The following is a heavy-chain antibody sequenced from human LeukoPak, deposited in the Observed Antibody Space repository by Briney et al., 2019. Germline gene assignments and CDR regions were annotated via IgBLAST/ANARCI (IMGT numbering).Heavy chain of an antibody. D-gene: IGHD6-19*01. CDR3: ARKPYNSAWLKTGYFQH. J-gene: IGHJ1*01. Sequence: PSETLSLTCTVSGGSINSYYWSWIRQPPGKGLEWIGYIYYSGSTNYNPSLKSRVTISVDTSKNQFSLKLSSVTAADTAVYYCARKPYNSAWLKTGYFQHWGQGTLVTVSS. V-gene: IGHV4-59*01. CDR2: IYYSGST. CDR1: GGSINSYY.